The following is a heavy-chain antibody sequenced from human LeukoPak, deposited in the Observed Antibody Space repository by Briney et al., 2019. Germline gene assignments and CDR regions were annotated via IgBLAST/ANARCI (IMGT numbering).Heavy chain of an antibody. D-gene: IGHD3-22*01. V-gene: IGHV1-2*02. Sequence: APVKVSCKASGYTFTGYYMHWVRQAPGQGLEWMGWINPNSGGTNYAQKFQGRVTMTRDTSISTAYMELSRLRSDDTAVYYCARGPPVTMIVVVTSPWGQGTLVTVSS. CDR3: ARGPPVTMIVVVTSP. J-gene: IGHJ5*02. CDR1: GYTFTGYY. CDR2: INPNSGGT.